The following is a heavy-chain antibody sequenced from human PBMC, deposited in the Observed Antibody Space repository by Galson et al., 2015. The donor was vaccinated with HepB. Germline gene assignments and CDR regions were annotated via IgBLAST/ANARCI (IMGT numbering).Heavy chain of an antibody. V-gene: IGHV4-31*11. CDR3: ARDPWGRGVAY. CDR2: IYYSGST. CDR1: GGSISSGGYH. J-gene: IGHJ4*02. D-gene: IGHD7-27*01. Sequence: TLSLTCAVSGGSISSGGYHWSWIRQHPGKGLEWIGYIYYSGSTYYNPSLKSRVTISVDTSKNQFSLNLNSVTAADTAIYYCARDPWGRGVAYWGQGTLVTVSS.